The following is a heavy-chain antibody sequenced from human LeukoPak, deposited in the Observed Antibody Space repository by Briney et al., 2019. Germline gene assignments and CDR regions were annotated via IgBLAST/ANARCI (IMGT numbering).Heavy chain of an antibody. J-gene: IGHJ4*02. Sequence: GGSLRLSCAASGFTFSSYWMSWVRQAPGKGLEWVANIKQDGSNKYYADSVKGRFTISRDNSKNTLYLQMNSLRAEDTAVYYCAKDQADSSGWYMRGDFHYWGQGTLVTVSS. CDR3: AKDQADSSGWYMRGDFHY. V-gene: IGHV3-7*01. CDR2: IKQDGSNK. D-gene: IGHD6-19*01. CDR1: GFTFSSYW.